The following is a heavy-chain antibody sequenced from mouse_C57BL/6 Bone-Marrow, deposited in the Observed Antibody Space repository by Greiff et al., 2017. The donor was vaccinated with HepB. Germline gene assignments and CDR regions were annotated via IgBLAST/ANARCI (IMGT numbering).Heavy chain of an antibody. CDR1: GYTFTNYW. V-gene: IGHV1-63*01. D-gene: IGHD2-3*01. J-gene: IGHJ2*01. CDR2: IYPGGGYT. Sequence: VKLQQSGAELVRPGTSVKMSCKASGYTFTNYWIGWAKQRPGHGLEWIGDIYPGGGYTNYNEKFKGKATLTADKSSSTAYMQFSSLTSEDSAIYYCARGALDGYSYYFDYWGQGTTLTVSS. CDR3: ARGALDGYSYYFDY.